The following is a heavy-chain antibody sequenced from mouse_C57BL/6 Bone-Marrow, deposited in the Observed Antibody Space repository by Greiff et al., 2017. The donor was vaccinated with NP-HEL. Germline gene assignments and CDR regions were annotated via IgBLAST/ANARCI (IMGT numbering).Heavy chain of an antibody. CDR2: IFPGSGGT. Sequence: VQLQQSGPELVKPGASVKISCKASGYTFTDYYINWVKQRPGQGLEWIGWIFPGSGGTYYNEKFKGKATLTVDKSSSTAYMLLSSLTSEDSAVYFCARFITTVVAPSWFAYWGQGTLVTVSA. V-gene: IGHV1-75*01. J-gene: IGHJ3*01. CDR3: ARFITTVVAPSWFAY. CDR1: GYTFTDYY. D-gene: IGHD1-1*01.